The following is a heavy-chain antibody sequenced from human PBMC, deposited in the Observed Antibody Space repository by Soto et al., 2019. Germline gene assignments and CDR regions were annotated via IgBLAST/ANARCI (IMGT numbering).Heavy chain of an antibody. Sequence: SVPLSHTWYGSGAPLSRRSYYSNGIRPPPGXGLEWIWYIYYSGSTNYNPSLKSRVTISVETSKNQFSLKLSYVTDADTAVYYCERAHWNDDPYYYYGMDVWRQGNTVTIS. D-gene: IGHD1-1*01. CDR3: ERAHWNDDPYYYYGMDV. V-gene: IGHV4-61*01. CDR2: IYYSGST. J-gene: IGHJ6*02. CDR1: GAPLSRRSYY.